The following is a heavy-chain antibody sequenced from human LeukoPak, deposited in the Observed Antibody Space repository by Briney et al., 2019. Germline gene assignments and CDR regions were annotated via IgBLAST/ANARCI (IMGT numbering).Heavy chain of an antibody. CDR2: VNTNTGNP. CDR1: GYTFTDYA. CDR3: ASCNGSSGYFAY. V-gene: IGHV7-4-1*02. J-gene: IGHJ4*02. D-gene: IGHD3-22*01. Sequence: GASVKVSCKPSGYTFTDYAINWVRQAPGQGLEYMGWVNTNTGNPTYAQGFTGRFVFSSDSSVSTAYLQITSLKADDSAIYFCASCNGSSGYFAYWGQGTLVTVSS.